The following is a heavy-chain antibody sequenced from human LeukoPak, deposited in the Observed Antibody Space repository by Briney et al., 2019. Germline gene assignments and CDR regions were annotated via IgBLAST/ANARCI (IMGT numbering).Heavy chain of an antibody. D-gene: IGHD3-10*01. Sequence: ASVKVSCKASGYTFTSYDINWVRQATGQGHEWMGWMTPNSGNTGYAQKFQGRVTMTRHTSISTAYMELSSLRSEDTAVYYCARGWRVRGVFHPWGHGNLVTVSS. V-gene: IGHV1-8*01. CDR1: GYTFTSYD. CDR3: ARGWRVRGVFHP. CDR2: MTPNSGNT. J-gene: IGHJ5*02.